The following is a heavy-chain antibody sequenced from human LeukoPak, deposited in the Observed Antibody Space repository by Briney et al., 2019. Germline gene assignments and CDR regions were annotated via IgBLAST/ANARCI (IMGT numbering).Heavy chain of an antibody. V-gene: IGHV3-30-3*01. Sequence: GRSLRLSCAASGFTFSSYAMHWVRQAPGKGLEWVAVISYDGSNKYYAESVKGPFTISTDNSKNTLFMQLNSLRAQGMALYYCARVRFYGSSGHDLPDYWGQGTLVTVSS. J-gene: IGHJ4*02. CDR2: ISYDGSNK. CDR1: GFTFSSYA. CDR3: ARVRFYGSSGHDLPDY. D-gene: IGHD3-22*01.